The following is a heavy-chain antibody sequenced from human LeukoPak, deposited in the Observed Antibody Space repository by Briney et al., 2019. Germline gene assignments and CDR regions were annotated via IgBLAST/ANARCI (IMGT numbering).Heavy chain of an antibody. CDR2: IQNSGST. J-gene: IGHJ4*02. V-gene: IGHV4-4*07. Sequence: PSETLSLTCTVSGGSISTYYWSWIRKAAGKGLEWIGRIQNSGSTNYNPSLKSRVSMSVDPSKNQFSLKLSSVTAADTAVYYCARVVVAATGFDYWGQGTLVTVSS. CDR3: ARVVVAATGFDY. CDR1: GGSISTYY. D-gene: IGHD2-15*01.